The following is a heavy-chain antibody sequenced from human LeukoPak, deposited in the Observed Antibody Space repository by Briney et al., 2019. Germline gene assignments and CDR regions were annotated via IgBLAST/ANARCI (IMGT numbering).Heavy chain of an antibody. V-gene: IGHV3-33*06. CDR3: AKDGDIVVVPAASYYFDY. CDR1: GFTFSSYG. J-gene: IGHJ4*02. CDR2: IWYDGSNK. D-gene: IGHD2-2*01. Sequence: GGSLRLSCAASGFTFSSYGMHWVRQAPGKGLEWVAVIWYDGSNKYCADSVKGRFTISRDNSKNTLYLQMNSLRAEDTAVYYCAKDGDIVVVPAASYYFDYWGQGTLVTVSS.